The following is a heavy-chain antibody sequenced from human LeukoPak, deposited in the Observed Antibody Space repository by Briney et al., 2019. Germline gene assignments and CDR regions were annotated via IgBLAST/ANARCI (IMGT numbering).Heavy chain of an antibody. CDR1: GFTFSSNA. CDR2: ISGSGGRT. V-gene: IGHV3-23*01. Sequence: GGSLRLSCAASGFTFSSNAMSWVRQAPGKGLEWVSAISGSGGRTYYADSVKGRFTISRDNSKNTLYLQMNSLRAEDTAVYYCAKALVYYYGSGSQKSYFDYWGQGTLVTVSS. CDR3: AKALVYYYGSGSQKSYFDY. D-gene: IGHD3-10*01. J-gene: IGHJ4*02.